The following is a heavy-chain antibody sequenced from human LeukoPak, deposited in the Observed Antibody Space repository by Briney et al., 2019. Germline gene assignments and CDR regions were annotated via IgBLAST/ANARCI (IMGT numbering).Heavy chain of an antibody. CDR3: ARWLYSGGWAIDY. J-gene: IGHJ4*02. CDR2: IRADGSAQ. CDR1: GFTLSNYA. V-gene: IGHV3-7*01. Sequence: GGSLRLSCAASGFTLSNYAMHWVRQAPGKGLEWVGSIRADGSAQFYVDSVRGRFTISRDNAKDSLYLQMNSLRAEDTAVYYCARWLYSGGWAIDYWGQGTMVSVSS. D-gene: IGHD6-19*01.